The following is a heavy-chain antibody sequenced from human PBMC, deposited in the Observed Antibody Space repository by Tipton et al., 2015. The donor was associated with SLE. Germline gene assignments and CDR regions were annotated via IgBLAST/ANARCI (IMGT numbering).Heavy chain of an antibody. V-gene: IGHV4-61*05. D-gene: IGHD2-21*01. CDR2: IYYSGST. CDR3: ARHGTAYDGTWYFDL. CDR1: GGSISSSSYY. J-gene: IGHJ2*01. Sequence: TLSLTCTVSGGSISSSSYYWGWIRQPPGKGLEWIGYIYYSGSTNYNPSLKSRVTISVDTSKNQFSLKLSSVTAADTAVYYCARHGTAYDGTWYFDLWGRGTLVTVSS.